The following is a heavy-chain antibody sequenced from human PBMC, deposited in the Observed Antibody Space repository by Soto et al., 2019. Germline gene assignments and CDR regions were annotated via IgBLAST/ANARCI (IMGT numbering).Heavy chain of an antibody. CDR2: ISSSSITK. CDR3: ARDLNYGLFDY. J-gene: IGHJ4*02. V-gene: IGHV3-48*01. Sequence: EVPLVESGGGLVQPGGSLRLSCAASGFTFSSYSMNWVRQAPGKGLEWVSYISSSSITKDYADSVKGRFTISRDNAKNSLYLQMNSLRAEDTAVYYCARDLNYGLFDYWGQGTLVTVSS. D-gene: IGHD4-17*01. CDR1: GFTFSSYS.